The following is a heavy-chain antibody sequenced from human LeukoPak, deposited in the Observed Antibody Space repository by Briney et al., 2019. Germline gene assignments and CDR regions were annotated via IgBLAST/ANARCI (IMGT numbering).Heavy chain of an antibody. CDR2: INPNSGGT. V-gene: IGHV1-2*06. D-gene: IGHD6-19*01. CDR1: GYTFTGYY. Sequence: ASLKVSCKASGYTFTGYYMHWVRQAPGQGLEWMGRINPNSGGTNYAQKFQGRVTMTRDTSISTAYMELSRLRSDDTAVYYCARENSYSSGWYGYWGQGTLVTVSS. J-gene: IGHJ4*02. CDR3: ARENSYSSGWYGY.